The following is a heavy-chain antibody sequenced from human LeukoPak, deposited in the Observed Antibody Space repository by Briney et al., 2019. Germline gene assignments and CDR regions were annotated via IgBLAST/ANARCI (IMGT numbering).Heavy chain of an antibody. J-gene: IGHJ3*02. D-gene: IGHD1-26*01. V-gene: IGHV1-8*01. CDR2: MNPNSGNT. CDR1: GYTFTSYD. CDR3: ARGSGSYYLQYAFDI. Sequence: ASVTVSCTASGYTFTSYDINWVRQATGQGLEWMGWMNPNSGNTGYAQKFQGRVTMTRNTSISTAYMELSSLRSEDTAVYYCARGSGSYYLQYAFDIWGQGTMVTVSS.